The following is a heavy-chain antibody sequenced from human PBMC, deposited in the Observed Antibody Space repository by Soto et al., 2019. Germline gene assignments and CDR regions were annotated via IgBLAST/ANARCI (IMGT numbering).Heavy chain of an antibody. CDR1: GFTFSSYG. J-gene: IGHJ4*02. D-gene: IGHD3-9*01. Sequence: GGSLRLSCAASGFTFSSYGMHWVRQAPGKGLEWVAVIWYDGSNKYYADSVKGRFTISRDNSKKTLYLQMNSLRAEDTAVYYCAREGGSDWFPLGEPIDYWGQGTLVTVSS. V-gene: IGHV3-33*01. CDR3: AREGGSDWFPLGEPIDY. CDR2: IWYDGSNK.